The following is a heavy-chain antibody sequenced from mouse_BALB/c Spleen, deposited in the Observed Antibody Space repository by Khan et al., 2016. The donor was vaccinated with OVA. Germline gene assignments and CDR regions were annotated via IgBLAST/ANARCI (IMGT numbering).Heavy chain of an antibody. Sequence: EVELVESGGGLVQPGGTRKLSCAASGFTFSSFGMHWVRQAPEKGLEWVAYISFGSGTTYYADTVQGRFTISRDNPTNTPLLQMPSLSSADTSISYCARVMSTTWDFDVWGAGTTVTVSS. CDR1: GFTFSSFG. D-gene: IGHD2-4*01. V-gene: IGHV5-17*02. CDR2: ISFGSGTT. J-gene: IGHJ1*01. CDR3: ARVMSTTWDFDV.